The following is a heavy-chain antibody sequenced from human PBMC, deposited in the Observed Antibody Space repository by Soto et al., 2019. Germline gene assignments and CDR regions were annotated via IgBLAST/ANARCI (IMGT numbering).Heavy chain of an antibody. V-gene: IGHV1-8*01. CDR1: GYTFTSYD. D-gene: IGHD2-15*01. Sequence: ASVKVSCKASGYTFTSYDINWVRQATGQGLEWMGWMNPNSGNTGYAQKFQGRFTMTRNTSISTAYMELSSLRSEDTAVYYCARQDCSGGSCLTDYYYGMDVWGQGTTVTVSS. J-gene: IGHJ6*02. CDR2: MNPNSGNT. CDR3: ARQDCSGGSCLTDYYYGMDV.